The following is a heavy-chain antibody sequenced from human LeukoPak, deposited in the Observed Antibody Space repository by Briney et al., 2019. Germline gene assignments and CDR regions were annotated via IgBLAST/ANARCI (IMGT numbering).Heavy chain of an antibody. D-gene: IGHD4-17*01. V-gene: IGHV3-48*03. Sequence: GGSLRLSCAASGFTFSSYEMNWVRQAPGKGLEWVSYISSSSSTIYYADSVKGRFTISRDNAKNSLYLQMNSLRAEDTAVYYCARDPYYGDYVVWGQGTLVTVSS. CDR1: GFTFSSYE. J-gene: IGHJ4*02. CDR3: ARDPYYGDYVV. CDR2: ISSSSSTI.